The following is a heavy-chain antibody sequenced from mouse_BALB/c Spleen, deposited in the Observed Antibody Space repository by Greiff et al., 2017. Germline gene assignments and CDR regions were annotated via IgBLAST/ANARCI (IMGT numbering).Heavy chain of an antibody. V-gene: IGHV5-6*02. Sequence: EVMLVESGGDLVKPGGSLKLSCAASGFTFSSYGMSWVRQTPDKRLEWVATISSGGSYTYYPDSVKGRFTISRDNAKNTLYLQMSSLKSEDTAMYYCARWKFITTVVATGAMDYWGQGTSVTVSS. CDR2: ISSGGSYT. CDR1: GFTFSSYG. J-gene: IGHJ4*01. CDR3: ARWKFITTVVATGAMDY. D-gene: IGHD1-1*01.